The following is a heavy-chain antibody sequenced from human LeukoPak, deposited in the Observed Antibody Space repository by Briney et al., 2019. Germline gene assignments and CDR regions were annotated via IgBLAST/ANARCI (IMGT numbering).Heavy chain of an antibody. J-gene: IGHJ4*02. D-gene: IGHD4-23*01. CDR3: ARHSTVVTPIDY. CDR1: GGSISSYY. CDR2: IYYSGST. V-gene: IGHV4-59*08. Sequence: SETLFLTCTVSGGSISSYYWSWIRQPPGKGLEWIGYIYYSGSTNYNPSLKSRVTISVDTSKNQFSLKLSSVTAADTAVYYCARHSTVVTPIDYWGQGTLVTVSS.